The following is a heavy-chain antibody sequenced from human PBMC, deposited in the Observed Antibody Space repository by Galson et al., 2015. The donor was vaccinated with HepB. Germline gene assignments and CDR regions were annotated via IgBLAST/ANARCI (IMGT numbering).Heavy chain of an antibody. V-gene: IGHV1-69*06. CDR2: IIPIFGTA. J-gene: IGHJ2*01. Sequence: SVKVSCKASGGTFSSYGISWVRQAPGQGLEWMGGIIPIFGTANYAQKFQGRVTITADKSTTTAYMELSSLRSEDTAVYYCACIAAPGYWYFDLWGRGTLVTVSS. CDR1: GGTFSSYG. D-gene: IGHD6-13*01. CDR3: ACIAAPGYWYFDL.